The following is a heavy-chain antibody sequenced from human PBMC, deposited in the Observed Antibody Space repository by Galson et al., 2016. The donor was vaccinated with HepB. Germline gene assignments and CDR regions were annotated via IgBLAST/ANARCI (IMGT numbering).Heavy chain of an antibody. D-gene: IGHD3-16*02. V-gene: IGHV2-26*01. CDR3: ARISVMITFGGVIVLDY. CDR2: IFSNDEK. J-gene: IGHJ4*02. Sequence: PALVKPTQTLTLTCTVSGFSLSNATMGMSWIRQPPGKAPEWLAHIFSNDEKSYSTSLKSRLTISKDSSKSQVVLTMSNMDPVDTATYFCARISVMITFGGVIVLDYWGQGALVTVSS. CDR1: GFSLSNATMG.